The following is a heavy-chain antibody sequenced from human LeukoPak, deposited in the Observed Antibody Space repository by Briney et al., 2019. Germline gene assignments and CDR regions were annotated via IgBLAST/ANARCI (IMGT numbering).Heavy chain of an antibody. CDR2: VGSSVYRT. CDR1: GFPFSSYA. D-gene: IGHD5-24*01. J-gene: IGHJ4*02. CDR3: AKGSRHGYSYYFGY. V-gene: IGHV3-23*01. Sequence: GGSLRLSCAASGFPFSSYAMHWVRQAPGKGLERVSSVGSSVYRTHYADSVRGRFTISRDNSNNTLYLQMNSLRAEDTGVYYCAKGSRHGYSYYFGYWGQGTLVTVSS.